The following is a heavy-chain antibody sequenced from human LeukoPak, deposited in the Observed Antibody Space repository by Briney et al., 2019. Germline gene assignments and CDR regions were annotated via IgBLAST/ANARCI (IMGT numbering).Heavy chain of an antibody. CDR2: IYYSGST. CDR3: ARGTEDYYDSSGYYYDAFDI. J-gene: IGHJ3*02. CDR1: GGSISSGGYS. D-gene: IGHD3-22*01. Sequence: SQTLSLTCAVSGGSISSGGYSWSWLRQPPGKGLEWIGYIYYSGSTYYNPSLKSRVTISVDTSKNQFSLKLSSVTAADTAVYYCARGTEDYYDSSGYYYDAFDIWGQGTMVTVSS. V-gene: IGHV4-30-4*07.